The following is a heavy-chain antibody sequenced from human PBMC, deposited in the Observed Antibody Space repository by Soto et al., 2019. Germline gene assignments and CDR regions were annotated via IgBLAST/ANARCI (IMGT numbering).Heavy chain of an antibody. CDR2: ISAYNGNT. V-gene: IGHV1-18*04. D-gene: IGHD2-21*01. CDR1: GYTFTSYG. CDR3: ARDRGSRTYSDY. Sequence: ASVKVSCKASGYTFTSYGISWVRQAPGQGIQRIRWISAYNGNTNYAQKIQGRVTMTTDTPTSTPCMELRSPRSDNTAVYHCARDRGSRTYSDYWGQGTVDGVSS. J-gene: IGHJ4*02.